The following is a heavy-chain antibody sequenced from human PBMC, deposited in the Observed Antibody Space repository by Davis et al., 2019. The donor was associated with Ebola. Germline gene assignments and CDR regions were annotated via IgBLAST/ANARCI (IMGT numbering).Heavy chain of an antibody. J-gene: IGHJ4*02. CDR3: ARAGDTMVRGVIIGYYFDY. CDR2: IIPIYGTP. V-gene: IGHV1-69*13. CDR1: GGTFSSYA. Sequence: SVKVSCKTSGGTFSSYAMSWVRQAPGQGLEWMGGIIPIYGTPSYAQKFQGRVTFSADESTSTVYMELRSLRSDDTAVYYCARAGDTMVRGVIIGYYFDYWGQGTLVTVSS. D-gene: IGHD3-10*01.